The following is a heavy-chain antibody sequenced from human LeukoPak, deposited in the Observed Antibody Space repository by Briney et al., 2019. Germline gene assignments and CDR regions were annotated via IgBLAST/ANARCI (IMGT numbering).Heavy chain of an antibody. CDR1: GFTFSSYG. CDR2: ISYDGSNK. D-gene: IGHD3-22*01. J-gene: IGHJ4*02. V-gene: IGHV3-30*02. CDR3: AKGWSSGHSSPFDY. Sequence: GGALRLSCAAPGFTFSSYGMHWVRQAPGKGLEWVAFISYDGSNKYYADSVKGRFTISRDNSKNTLYLQMNSRRAEDTAVYYCAKGWSSGHSSPFDYWGQGTLVTVSS.